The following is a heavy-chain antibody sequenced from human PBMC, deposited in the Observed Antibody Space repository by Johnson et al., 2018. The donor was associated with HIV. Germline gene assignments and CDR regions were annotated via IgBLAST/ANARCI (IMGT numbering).Heavy chain of an antibody. CDR2: IRYDVTKK. D-gene: IGHD6-6*01. J-gene: IGHJ3*01. Sequence: HVQLVESGGGLVQPGRSLRLSCAASGLTFSSYGMHWVRQAPGKGLEWVAFIRYDVTKKYYADSVKGRFTISRDNSKNTLYLQMNSLRAEDTAVYYCARRGARIVRGGAFDFWGQGTMVTVSS. V-gene: IGHV3-30*19. CDR1: GLTFSSYG. CDR3: ARRGARIVRGGAFDF.